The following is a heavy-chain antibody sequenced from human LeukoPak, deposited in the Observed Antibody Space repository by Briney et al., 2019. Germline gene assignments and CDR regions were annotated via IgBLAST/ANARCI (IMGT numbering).Heavy chain of an antibody. CDR1: GFTFEDYV. CDR3: AKAVIGSPIAAADTGPPGSAFDI. CDR2: ISWNSDSI. J-gene: IGHJ3*02. D-gene: IGHD6-13*01. Sequence: AGGSLRLSCAASGFTFEDYVMHWVRQAPGKGLEWVSGISWNSDSIGYADSVKGRFTISRDNAKNSLYLQMNSLRVEDTALYYCAKAVIGSPIAAADTGPPGSAFDIWGQGTMVTVSS. V-gene: IGHV3-9*01.